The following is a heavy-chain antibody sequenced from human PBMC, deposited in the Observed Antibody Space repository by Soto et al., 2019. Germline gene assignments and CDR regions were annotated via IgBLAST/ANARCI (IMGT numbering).Heavy chain of an antibody. V-gene: IGHV1-69*13. J-gene: IGHJ4*02. Sequence: GASVKVSCKASGGTFSSYAISWVRQAPGQGLEWMGGIIPIFGPANYAQKFQGRVTITADESTSTAYMELSSLRSEDTAIYYCAASYGSGYRAFDYWGQGALVTVSS. CDR2: IIPIFGPA. D-gene: IGHD3-10*01. CDR1: GGTFSSYA. CDR3: AASYGSGYRAFDY.